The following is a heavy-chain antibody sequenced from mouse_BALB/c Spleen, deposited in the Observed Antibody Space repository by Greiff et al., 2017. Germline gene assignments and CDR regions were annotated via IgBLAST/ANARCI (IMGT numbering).Heavy chain of an antibody. CDR2: INSNGGST. J-gene: IGHJ2*01. V-gene: IGHV5-6-3*01. CDR3: ARVPLTTVFDY. CDR1: GFTFSSYG. Sequence: VQLQQSGGGLVQPGGSLKLSCAASGFTFSSYGMSWVRQTPDKRLELVATINSNGGSTYYPDSVKGRFTISRDNAKNTLYLQMSSLKSEDTAMYYCARVPLTTVFDYWGQGTTLTVSS. D-gene: IGHD1-1*01.